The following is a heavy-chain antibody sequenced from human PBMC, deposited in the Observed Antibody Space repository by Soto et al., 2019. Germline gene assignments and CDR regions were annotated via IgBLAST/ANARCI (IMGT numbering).Heavy chain of an antibody. D-gene: IGHD2-15*01. CDR2: IIPMFETV. Sequence: SVKVSCKASGGTFDDYAVSWVRQAPGQGLEWMGGIIPMFETVNYAQRFQGRLTIAADESTSTAYMELTSLTSADTAIYFCARGLRTGNYGMDVWGQGTTVTVSS. J-gene: IGHJ6*02. CDR3: ARGLRTGNYGMDV. V-gene: IGHV1-69*13. CDR1: GGTFDDYA.